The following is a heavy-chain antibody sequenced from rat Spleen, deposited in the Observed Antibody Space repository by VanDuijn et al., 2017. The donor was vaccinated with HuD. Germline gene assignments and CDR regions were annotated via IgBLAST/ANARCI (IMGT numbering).Heavy chain of an antibody. CDR1: GFTFSNYD. D-gene: IGHD3-1*01. J-gene: IGHJ1*01. Sequence: EVQLVESGGGLVQPGRSLKLSCAASGFTFSNYDMAWVRQAPKKGLEWVATITSGGSNTYYRDSVKGRFTISRDNAKSTLYLQMDSLRFEDTATYYCASECDWYFDFWGPGTMVTVAS. CDR3: ASECDWYFDF. CDR2: ITSGGSNT. V-gene: IGHV5S23*01.